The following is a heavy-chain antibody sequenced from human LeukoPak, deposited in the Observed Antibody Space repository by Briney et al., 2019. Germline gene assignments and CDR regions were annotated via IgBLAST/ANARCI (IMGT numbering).Heavy chain of an antibody. CDR3: ASSNGEYSSSRYFDY. J-gene: IGHJ4*02. CDR1: GGSISSHY. D-gene: IGHD6-6*01. Sequence: SETLSLTCTVSGGSISSHYWSWIRQPPGKGLEWIGYIYYSGSTNYNPSLKSRVTISVDTSKNQFSLKLSSVTAADTAVYCCASSNGEYSSSRYFDYWGQGTLVTVSS. CDR2: IYYSGST. V-gene: IGHV4-59*11.